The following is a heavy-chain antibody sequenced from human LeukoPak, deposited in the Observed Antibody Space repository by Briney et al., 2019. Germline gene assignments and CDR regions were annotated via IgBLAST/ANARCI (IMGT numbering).Heavy chain of an antibody. D-gene: IGHD1-26*01. CDR3: ARQGVGATLDNWFDP. V-gene: IGHV4-59*08. J-gene: IGHJ5*02. Sequence: SETLSLTCTVSGGSISSYYWGWIRQPPGKGLEWIGYMYYSGSTNYNPSLKSRVTISVDTSKNQFSLKLSSVTAADTAVYYCARQGVGATLDNWFDPWGQGTLVTVSS. CDR2: MYYSGST. CDR1: GGSISSYY.